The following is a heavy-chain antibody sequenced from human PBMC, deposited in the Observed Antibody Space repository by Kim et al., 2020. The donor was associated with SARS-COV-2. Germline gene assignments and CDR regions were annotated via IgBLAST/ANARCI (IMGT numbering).Heavy chain of an antibody. CDR1: GYFISSGYY. V-gene: IGHV4-38-2*02. J-gene: IGHJ4*01. Sequence: SETLSLTCTVSGYFISSGYYWGWIRQFPGRGLEWIVSIYASGFGYYNPPLKSRVTVLVDTSKNKYSLRLTSVTAADTAAYYCARVHSYGADHNDFDYLG. D-gene: IGHD5-18*01. CDR2: IYASGFG. CDR3: ARVHSYGADHNDFDY.